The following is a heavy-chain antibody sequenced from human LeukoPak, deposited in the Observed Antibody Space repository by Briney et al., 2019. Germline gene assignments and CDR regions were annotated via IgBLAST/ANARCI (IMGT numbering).Heavy chain of an antibody. Sequence: QPGGSLRLSCAASGFTFSSYAMSWVRQAPGKGLEWVSAISGSGGSTYYADSVKGRFTVSRDNSKNTLYLQMNSLRAEDTAVYYCAKPWDCSGGSCYSLAIYYYYGMDVWGQGTTVTVSS. CDR2: ISGSGGST. CDR1: GFTFSSYA. J-gene: IGHJ6*02. D-gene: IGHD2-15*01. CDR3: AKPWDCSGGSCYSLAIYYYYGMDV. V-gene: IGHV3-23*01.